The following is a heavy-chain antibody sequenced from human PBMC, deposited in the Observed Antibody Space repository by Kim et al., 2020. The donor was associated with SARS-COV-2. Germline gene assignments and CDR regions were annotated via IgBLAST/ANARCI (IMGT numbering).Heavy chain of an antibody. CDR2: TSYSGST. V-gene: IGHV4-59*01. CDR1: GGSISSYS. D-gene: IGHD2-2*01. J-gene: IGHJ4*02. CDR3: ARDRIGYCSSTSCSLHFDS. Sequence: SETLSLTCTVSGGSISSYSWSWIRQPPGKGLEWIAYTSYSGSTNYNPSLKSRVTISVDTSKNQVSLKLNSVTAADTAVYYCARDRIGYCSSTSCSLHFDSWGQGTLVTVSS.